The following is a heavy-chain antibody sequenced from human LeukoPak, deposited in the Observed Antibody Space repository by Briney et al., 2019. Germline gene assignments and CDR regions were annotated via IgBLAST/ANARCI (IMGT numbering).Heavy chain of an antibody. CDR1: PGSINNYG. J-gene: IGHJ6*02. V-gene: IGHV4-59*13. Sequence: PSETLSLTCTVSPGSINNYGWTWIRQPPGRGMEWIGDLYNSGSTSYNPSLNSRPTISADTSNKQFFLRLRSVTAADTAVYYCARLSHIAAAGAYSYYSLDVWGQGTTVTVSS. CDR2: LYNSGST. CDR3: ARLSHIAAAGAYSYYSLDV. D-gene: IGHD6-13*01.